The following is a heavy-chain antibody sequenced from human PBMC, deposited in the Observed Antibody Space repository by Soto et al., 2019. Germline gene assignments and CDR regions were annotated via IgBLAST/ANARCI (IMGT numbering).Heavy chain of an antibody. J-gene: IGHJ6*02. CDR2: IYYSGST. D-gene: IGHD5-12*01. V-gene: IGHV4-30-4*01. CDR3: ARGRGSHSGYGIYYYGMDV. Sequence: PSETLSLTCTVSGGSISSCDYYWIWIRQPPGKGLEWIGYIYYSGSTYYNPSLKSRVTISVDTSKNQFSLKLSSVTAADTAVYYCARGRGSHSGYGIYYYGMDVWGQGTTVTVS. CDR1: GGSISSCDYY.